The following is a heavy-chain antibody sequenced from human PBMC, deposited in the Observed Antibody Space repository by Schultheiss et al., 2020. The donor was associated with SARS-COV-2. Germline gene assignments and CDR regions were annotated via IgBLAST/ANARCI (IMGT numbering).Heavy chain of an antibody. V-gene: IGHV4-61*08. CDR3: ARVSLPGGPDYYYYGMDV. CDR1: GGSISSGGYY. J-gene: IGHJ6*02. Sequence: SQTLSLTCTVSGGSISSGGYYWSWIRQPPGKGLEWIGESNHSGSTNYNPSLKSRVTISVDKSKNQFSLKLSSVTAADTAVYYCARVSLPGGPDYYYYGMDVWGQGTTVTVSS. CDR2: SNHSGST. D-gene: IGHD3-10*01.